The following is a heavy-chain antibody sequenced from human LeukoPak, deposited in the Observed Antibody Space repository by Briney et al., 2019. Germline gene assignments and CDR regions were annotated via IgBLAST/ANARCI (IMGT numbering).Heavy chain of an antibody. J-gene: IGHJ4*02. CDR3: ARAIYDGAWYGFDY. V-gene: IGHV3-33*04. Sequence: IWNDGNKQYYADSVKGRFTISRDNSKNTLFLQMNTLRAEDTAIYYCARAIYDGAWYGFDYWGQGTLVTVSS. D-gene: IGHD6-19*01. CDR2: IWNDGNKQ.